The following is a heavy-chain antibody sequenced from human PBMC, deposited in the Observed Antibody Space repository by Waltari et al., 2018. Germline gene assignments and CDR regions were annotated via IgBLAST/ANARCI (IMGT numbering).Heavy chain of an antibody. Sequence: QVQLQESGPGLVKPSETLSLTCTVSGGHVSSGSYSWSRIRQPPGKGLEWIGYIYYSGSTNYNPSLKSRVTISVDTSKNQFSLKLSSVTAADTAVYYCASGDYYDSSGSSDYWGQGTLVTVSS. CDR3: ASGDYYDSSGSSDY. CDR2: IYYSGST. CDR1: GGHVSSGSYS. V-gene: IGHV4-61*01. J-gene: IGHJ4*02. D-gene: IGHD3-22*01.